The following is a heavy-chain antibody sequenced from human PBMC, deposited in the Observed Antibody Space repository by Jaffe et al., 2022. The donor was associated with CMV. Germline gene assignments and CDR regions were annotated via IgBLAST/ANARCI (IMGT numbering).Heavy chain of an antibody. CDR3: ARHETSGWFFDS. J-gene: IGHJ4*02. CDR1: GGSVSSNSNY. CDR2: IYYSGST. V-gene: IGHV4-39*01. D-gene: IGHD6-19*01. Sequence: QLQLQESGPGLVKPSETLSLTCTVSGGSVSSNSNYWGWIRQTPAKGLEWIGSIYYSGSTFYNPSLRSRVTISVDTSKNQFSLKLSSVTAADTASYFCARHETSGWFFDSWGQGTLVTVSS.